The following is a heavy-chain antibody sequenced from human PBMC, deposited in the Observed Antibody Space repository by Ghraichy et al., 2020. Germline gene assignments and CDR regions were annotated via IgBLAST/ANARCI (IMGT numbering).Heavy chain of an antibody. D-gene: IGHD4-17*01. CDR2: IYTSGST. V-gene: IGHV4-4*07. J-gene: IGHJ4*02. CDR1: GGSISSYY. CDR3: ARNDYGDYDVESYFDY. Sequence: SETLSLTCTVSGGSISSYYWSWIRQPAGKGLEWIGRIYTSGSTNYNPSLKSRVTMSVDTSKNQFSLKLSSVTAADTAVYYCARNDYGDYDVESYFDYWGQGTLVTVSS.